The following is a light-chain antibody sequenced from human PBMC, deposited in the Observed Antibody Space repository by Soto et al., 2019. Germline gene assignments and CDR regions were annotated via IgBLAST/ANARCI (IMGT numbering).Light chain of an antibody. V-gene: IGLV1-44*01. CDR3: AAGDDSLNGPV. Sequence: QSVLTQPPSASGTPGQRVTISCSGSSSNIGSEAVNWYQQLPGTAPKLLLYSNNQRPSGVPDRFSGSKSGTSASLAISGLQSEDEADYYCAAGDDSLNGPVFGGGTKLTVL. CDR2: SNN. CDR1: SSNIGSEA. J-gene: IGLJ3*02.